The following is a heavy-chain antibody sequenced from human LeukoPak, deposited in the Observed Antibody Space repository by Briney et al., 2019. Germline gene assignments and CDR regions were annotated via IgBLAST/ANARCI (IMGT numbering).Heavy chain of an antibody. V-gene: IGHV3-7*03. D-gene: IGHD3-9*01. CDR2: IKHDGSEK. CDR1: GFTFSSHW. Sequence: GGSLRLSCAGSGFTFSSHWMTWVRQTPGKGLEWVASIKHDGSEKNYVDSVKGRFTISRDNAKNSLYVEMNYLRGEDTAVYYCARDNFDWRPLDCWGQGTLVTVSS. J-gene: IGHJ4*02. CDR3: ARDNFDWRPLDC.